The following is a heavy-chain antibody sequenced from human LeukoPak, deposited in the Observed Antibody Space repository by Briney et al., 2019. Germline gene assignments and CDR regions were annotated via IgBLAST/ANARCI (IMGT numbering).Heavy chain of an antibody. CDR1: GFTFSSYA. CDR3: ASDPHGAFDL. CDR2: IKQDGSEQ. Sequence: PGGSLRLSCAASGFTFSSYAMHWVRQAPGRGLEWVASIKQDGSEQHYVDSVKGRFTISRDNARNSLYLQMNSLRVEDTAVYYCASDPHGAFDLWGQGTMVTVSS. V-gene: IGHV3-7*01. J-gene: IGHJ3*01.